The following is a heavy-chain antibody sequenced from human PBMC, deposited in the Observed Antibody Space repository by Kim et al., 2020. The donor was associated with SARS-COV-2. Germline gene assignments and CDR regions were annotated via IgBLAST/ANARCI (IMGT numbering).Heavy chain of an antibody. CDR2: ISWDGGST. J-gene: IGHJ4*02. V-gene: IGHV3-43*01. CDR1: GFTFDDYT. CDR3: AKDKGGPTYYYDE. Sequence: GGSLRLSCAASGFTFDDYTMHWVRQAPGKGLEWVSLISWDGGSTYYADSVKGRFTISRDNSKNSLYLQMNSLRTEDTALYYCAKDKGGPTYYYDEWGQGTLVTVSS.